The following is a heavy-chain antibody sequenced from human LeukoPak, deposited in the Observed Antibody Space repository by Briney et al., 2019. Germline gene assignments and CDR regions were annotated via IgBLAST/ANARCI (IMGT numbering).Heavy chain of an antibody. D-gene: IGHD6-19*01. V-gene: IGHV4-59*01. J-gene: IGHJ4*02. CDR3: ARGYPPGIAVADTYDY. Sequence: SETLSLTCTVSGGSISSYYWSWIRQPPGKGLEWIGYIYYSGSTNYNPSLKSRVTISVDTSKNQFSLKLSSVTAADTAVYYCARGYPPGIAVADTYDYWGQGTLVTVSS. CDR1: GGSISSYY. CDR2: IYYSGST.